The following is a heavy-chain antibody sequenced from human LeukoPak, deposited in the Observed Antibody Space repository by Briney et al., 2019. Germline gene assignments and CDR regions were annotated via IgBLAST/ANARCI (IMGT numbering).Heavy chain of an antibody. D-gene: IGHD6-19*01. V-gene: IGHV3-23*01. CDR1: GFTFSSYA. Sequence: GGSLRLSCAASGFTFSSYAMSWVRQAPGKGLEWVSAISGSGASTYYADSVKGRFTISRDNSRNTLYLQMNSLRVDDTAVYYCAKDARRYSGWYFFDHWGQGTLVTVSS. CDR3: AKDARRYSGWYFFDH. CDR2: ISGSGAST. J-gene: IGHJ4*02.